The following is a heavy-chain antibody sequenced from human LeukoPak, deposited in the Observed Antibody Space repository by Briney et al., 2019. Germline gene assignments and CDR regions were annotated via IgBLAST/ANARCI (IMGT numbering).Heavy chain of an antibody. CDR2: ISYDGRSK. Sequence: GGSLRLSCAASGFTFGSYGMHWVRQAPGKGLEWVAVISYDGRSKYYSDSVKGRFTISRDDSKNTQYLQMNSLRGEDTAVYYCAREGSGVAGHFDYWGQGTLVTVSS. V-gene: IGHV3-30*03. D-gene: IGHD6-19*01. CDR1: GFTFGSYG. CDR3: AREGSGVAGHFDY. J-gene: IGHJ4*02.